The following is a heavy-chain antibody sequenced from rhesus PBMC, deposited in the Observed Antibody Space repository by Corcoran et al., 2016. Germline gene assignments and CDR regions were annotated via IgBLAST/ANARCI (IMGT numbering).Heavy chain of an antibody. CDR1: GGSLSGYW. J-gene: IGHJ4*01. Sequence: QLQLQESGPGLVKPSETLSLTCAVSGGSLSGYWWSWIRQPPGKGLEWIGRIDSSGSTDYNPSLKSRVTISTDTSKNHFSLKLSSVTAADTAVYYCARVGVGATTGFDYWGQGVLVTVSS. D-gene: IGHD1-44*02. V-gene: IGHV4-160*01. CDR3: ARVGVGATTGFDY. CDR2: IDSSGST.